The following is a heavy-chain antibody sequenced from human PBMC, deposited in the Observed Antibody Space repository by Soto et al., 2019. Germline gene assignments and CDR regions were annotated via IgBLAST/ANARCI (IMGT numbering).Heavy chain of an antibody. J-gene: IGHJ4*02. V-gene: IGHV3-30*18. CDR3: AKDQASGQGSFDS. Sequence: GSLRLSCAASGFTFNIYGMHWVRQAPDKGLEWVALISYDGSNQYYADSVKGRFTISRDNSKNTLFLQMNSLRADDTAVYYCAKDQASGQGSFDSWGQGTLVTVS. CDR2: ISYDGSNQ. CDR1: GFTFNIYG.